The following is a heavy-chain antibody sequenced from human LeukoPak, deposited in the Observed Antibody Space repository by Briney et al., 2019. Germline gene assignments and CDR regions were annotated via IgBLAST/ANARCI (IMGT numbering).Heavy chain of an antibody. Sequence: PGGSLRLSCAASGFTFSDYAMHWVRQAPGKGLEWVAVISKDGSDKYYPGSVRGRFTISRDKSKNTIYLQMDSLRAEDTAIYYCARDYWWNYDYWGQGTLVTVSS. CDR2: ISKDGSDK. D-gene: IGHD1-7*01. J-gene: IGHJ4*02. V-gene: IGHV3-30-3*01. CDR3: ARDYWWNYDY. CDR1: GFTFSDYA.